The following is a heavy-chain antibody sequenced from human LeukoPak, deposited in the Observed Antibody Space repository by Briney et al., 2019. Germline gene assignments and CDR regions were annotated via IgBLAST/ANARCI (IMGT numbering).Heavy chain of an antibody. CDR2: ISGSGGSA. CDR1: GFTFSSYA. D-gene: IGHD1-26*01. V-gene: IGHV3-23*01. Sequence: PGGSLRLSCAASGFTFSSYAMSWVRQAPGKGLEWVSAISGSGGSAYYPDSVKGRFTISRDNSKNSLYLQMNSLRADDTALYYCARVKVGAIPSPHDAFDIWGQGTMVTVSS. CDR3: ARVKVGAIPSPHDAFDI. J-gene: IGHJ3*02.